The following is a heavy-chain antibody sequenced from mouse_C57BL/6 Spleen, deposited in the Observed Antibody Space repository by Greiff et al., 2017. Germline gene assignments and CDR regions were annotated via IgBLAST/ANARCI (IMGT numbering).Heavy chain of an antibody. CDR3: AYSKGYFDV. J-gene: IGHJ1*03. CDR2: ISDGGSYT. V-gene: IGHV5-4*01. CDR1: GFTFSSYG. D-gene: IGHD2-5*01. Sequence: VQLKESGGDLVKPGGSLKLSCAASGFTFSSYGMSWVRQTPDKRLEWVATISDGGSYTYYPDNVKGRFTISRDNAKNNLYLQMSHLKSEDTAMYYCAYSKGYFDVWGTGTTVTVSS.